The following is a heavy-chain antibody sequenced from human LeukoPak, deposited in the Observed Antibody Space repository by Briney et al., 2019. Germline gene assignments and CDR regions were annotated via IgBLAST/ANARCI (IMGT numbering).Heavy chain of an antibody. CDR3: TKGTLSTGDY. CDR1: GFTYSNYD. J-gene: IGHJ4*02. CDR2: ISGSGGNT. Sequence: GGSLRLSCVASGFTYSNYDMTWVRQAPGKGMEWVSGISGSGGNTYYADSVKGRFTISRDNSKNTLYLQMSSLRAEDTAVYYCTKGTLSTGDYWGQGTLATVSS. D-gene: IGHD3-9*01. V-gene: IGHV3-23*01.